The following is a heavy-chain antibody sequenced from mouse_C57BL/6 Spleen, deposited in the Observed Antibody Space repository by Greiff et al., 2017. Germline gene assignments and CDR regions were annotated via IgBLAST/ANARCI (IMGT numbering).Heavy chain of an antibody. Sequence: VHLVESGAELVRPGTSVKMSCKASGYTFTNYWIGWAKQRPGHGLEWIGDIYPGGGYTNYNEKFKGKATLTADKSSSTAYTQFSSLTSEDSAIYYCARCDYDEGFAYWGQGTLVTVSA. D-gene: IGHD2-4*01. J-gene: IGHJ3*01. CDR2: IYPGGGYT. V-gene: IGHV1-63*01. CDR3: ARCDYDEGFAY. CDR1: GYTFTNYW.